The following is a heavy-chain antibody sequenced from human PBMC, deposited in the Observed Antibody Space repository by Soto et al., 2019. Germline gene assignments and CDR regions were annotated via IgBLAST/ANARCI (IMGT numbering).Heavy chain of an antibody. CDR3: ARSYYYDSSGHYSGPGYYFDS. CDR2: ISYDGSYN. CDR1: GFTFTSYA. J-gene: IGHJ4*02. Sequence: GGSLRLSCAASGFTFTSYAMHWVRQAPGKGLEWVAVISYDGSYNYYADSVKGRLTISRDNSNSTLFLQMNSLRPEDTAAYYCARSYYYDSSGHYSGPGYYFDSWGQGTLVTVSS. V-gene: IGHV3-30-3*01. D-gene: IGHD3-22*01.